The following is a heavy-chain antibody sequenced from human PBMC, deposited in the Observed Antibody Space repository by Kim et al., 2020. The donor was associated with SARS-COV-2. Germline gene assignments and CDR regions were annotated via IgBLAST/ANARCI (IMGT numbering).Heavy chain of an antibody. Sequence: GGSLRLSCAASGFTFSSYSMNWVRQAPGKGLEWVSSISSSSSYIYYADSVKGRFTISRDNAKNSLYLQMNSLRAEDTAVYYCARSSSSSYYYYYYGMDVWGQGTTVTVSS. CDR3: ARSSSSSYYYYYYGMDV. CDR2: ISSSSSYI. V-gene: IGHV3-21*01. D-gene: IGHD6-6*01. J-gene: IGHJ6*02. CDR1: GFTFSSYS.